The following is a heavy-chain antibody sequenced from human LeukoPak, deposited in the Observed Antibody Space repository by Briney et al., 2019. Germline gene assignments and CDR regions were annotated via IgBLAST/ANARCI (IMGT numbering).Heavy chain of an antibody. CDR2: IKQDGSEK. Sequence: GGSLRLSCAASGFTFSDYYMSWVRQAPGKGLELVANIKQDGSEKYYVDSVKGRFTISRDNAKNSLYLQVNSLRAEDTAVYYCARNQRRLDYWGQGTLVTVSS. CDR3: ARNQRRLDY. J-gene: IGHJ4*02. CDR1: GFTFSDYY. V-gene: IGHV3-7*01. D-gene: IGHD1-14*01.